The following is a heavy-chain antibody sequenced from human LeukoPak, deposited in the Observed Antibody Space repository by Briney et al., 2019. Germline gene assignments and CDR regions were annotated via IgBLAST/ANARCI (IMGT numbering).Heavy chain of an antibody. CDR3: ARCGLLWFGEPTYFDY. CDR1: XXSRGTGXRG. Sequence: LTLTCTFXXXSRGTGXRGGXXXXQPPXKALEWLRRXDWDEDKYYSTALKTRRTISKDNTNNQGVRTMTIMDPVDTATYYCARCGLLWFGEPTYFDYWGQGTLVTVSS. V-gene: IGHV2-70*11. J-gene: IGHJ4*02. D-gene: IGHD3-10*01. CDR2: XDWDEDK.